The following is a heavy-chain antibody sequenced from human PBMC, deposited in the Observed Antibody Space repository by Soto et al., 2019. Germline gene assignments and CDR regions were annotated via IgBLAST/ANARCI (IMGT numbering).Heavy chain of an antibody. CDR3: ARETPLVAVTPEFDY. CDR1: GFTFSDYY. CDR2: ISKSGSTI. Sequence: WGSLRLSCAASGFTFSDYYMSWIRQAPGKGLEWGSSISKSGSTIHCADSVKGRFTVSRDNAKKSVYLQMNSRRVEDMAVYYCARETPLVAVTPEFDYWGQGTRVTVSS. J-gene: IGHJ4*02. V-gene: IGHV3-11*01. D-gene: IGHD2-15*01.